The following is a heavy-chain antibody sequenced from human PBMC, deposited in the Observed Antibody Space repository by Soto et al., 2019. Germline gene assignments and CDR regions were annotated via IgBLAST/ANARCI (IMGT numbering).Heavy chain of an antibody. J-gene: IGHJ6*02. D-gene: IGHD6-25*01. V-gene: IGHV1-3*01. Sequence: ASVKVSCKASGYTFTSYAMHWVRQAPGQRLEWMGWINAGNGNTKYSQKFQGGVTITRDTSASTAYMELSSLRSEDTAVYFFVRGESGGGYYYYYCMDVWGHGTTVTVSS. CDR3: VRGESGGGYYYYYCMDV. CDR2: INAGNGNT. CDR1: GYTFTSYA.